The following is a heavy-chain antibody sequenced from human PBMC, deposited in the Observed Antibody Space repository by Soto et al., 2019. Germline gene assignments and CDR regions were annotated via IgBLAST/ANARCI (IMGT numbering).Heavy chain of an antibody. Sequence: EVQLVESGGGLVQPGGSLRPSGAAPGFTVSSNYRSWVRQAPGKGRGGVSVIYSGGSTYYADSVKGRFTISRDNSKNTLYLQMNSLRAEDTAVYYCARGGTDFWSGYYSYYYYMDVWGKGTTVTVSS. V-gene: IGHV3-66*01. D-gene: IGHD3-3*01. CDR3: ARGGTDFWSGYYSYYYYMDV. CDR1: GFTVSSNY. CDR2: IYSGGST. J-gene: IGHJ6*03.